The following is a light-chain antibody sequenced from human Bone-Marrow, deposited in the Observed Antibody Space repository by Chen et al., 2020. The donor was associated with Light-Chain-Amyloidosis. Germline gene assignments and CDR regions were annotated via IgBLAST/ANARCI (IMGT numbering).Light chain of an antibody. CDR1: NIGSTS. V-gene: IGLV3-21*02. J-gene: IGLJ3*02. CDR3: RVWDRSSDGPV. CDR2: DDS. Sequence: SYVLTQPSSVSVAPGQTATIACGGNNIGSTSVHWYQQTPGQAPLLVVYDDSDRPSGIPERLSGSTSGNAATMTISRVEAGDEAAYYCRVWDRSSDGPVFGGGTKLTVL.